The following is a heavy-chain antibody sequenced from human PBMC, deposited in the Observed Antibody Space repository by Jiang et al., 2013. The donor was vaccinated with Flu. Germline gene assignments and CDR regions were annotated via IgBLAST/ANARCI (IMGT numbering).Heavy chain of an antibody. CDR2: IWNDGSHT. CDR3: ARDSVDRLQLIGEGEHDY. CDR1: GFTFSCHG. D-gene: IGHD5/OR15-5a*01. Sequence: VQLVESGGGEVQPGRSLRLSCAASGFTFSCHGMHWVRQAPGKGLEWVATIWNDGSHTYYAASVKGRFTISRDNSKNMLYLQMNSLRAEDTAVYYCARDSVDRLQLIGEGEHDYWGQGTRVTVSS. V-gene: IGHV3-33*01. J-gene: IGHJ4*02.